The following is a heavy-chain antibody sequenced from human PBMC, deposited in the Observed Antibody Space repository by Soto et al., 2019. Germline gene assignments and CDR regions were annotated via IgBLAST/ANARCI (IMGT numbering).Heavy chain of an antibody. CDR1: GGSISSGGYS. V-gene: IGHV4-30-2*01. Sequence: QLQLQEFGSGLVKPSQTLSLTCAVSGGSISSGGYSWSWIRQPPGKGLEWIGYIYHSGSTYYNPSLMSRVTTAVARSKNQVSLRLRSVTAADTAVYYCAGWPGVARNYWGQGTLVTVSS. CDR2: IYHSGST. D-gene: IGHD5-12*01. J-gene: IGHJ4*02. CDR3: AGWPGVARNY.